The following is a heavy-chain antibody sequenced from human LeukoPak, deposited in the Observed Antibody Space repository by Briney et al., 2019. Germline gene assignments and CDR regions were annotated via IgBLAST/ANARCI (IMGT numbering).Heavy chain of an antibody. V-gene: IGHV3-23*01. CDR3: ATSRAYTMIVPRTDY. J-gene: IGHJ4*02. D-gene: IGHD3-22*01. CDR2: ISGSGGST. Sequence: GGSLRLSCAASGFTFSSYAMSWVRQAPGRGLEWVSAISGSGGSTYYADSVKGRFTISRDNSKNTLYLQMNSLRAEDTAVYYCATSRAYTMIVPRTDYWGQGTLVTVSS. CDR1: GFTFSSYA.